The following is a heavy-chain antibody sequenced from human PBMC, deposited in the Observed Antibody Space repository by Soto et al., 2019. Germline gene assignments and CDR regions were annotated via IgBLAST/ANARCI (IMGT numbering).Heavy chain of an antibody. Sequence: SLSVTCAISGDSVSSNSAAWNWIRQSPSRGLEWLGRTYYRSKWYNDYAVSVKSRITINPDTSKNQFSLQLNSVTPEDTAVYYCARDYYDSSGYYSDAFDIWGQGTMVTVSS. J-gene: IGHJ3*02. CDR1: GDSVSSNSAA. V-gene: IGHV6-1*01. CDR3: ARDYYDSSGYYSDAFDI. D-gene: IGHD3-22*01. CDR2: TYYRSKWYN.